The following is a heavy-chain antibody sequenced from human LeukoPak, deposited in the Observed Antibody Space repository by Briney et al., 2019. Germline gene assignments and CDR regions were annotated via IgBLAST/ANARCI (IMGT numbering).Heavy chain of an antibody. V-gene: IGHV4-59*01. CDR2: IYYSGST. CDR1: GGSISSYY. Sequence: SETLSLTCTVSGGSISSYYWSWIRQPPGKGLEWIGYIYYSGSTNYNPSLKSRVTISVDTSKNQFSLKLSSVTAADTAVYHCARALGSGWYRFDYWGQGTLVTVSS. D-gene: IGHD6-19*01. J-gene: IGHJ4*02. CDR3: ARALGSGWYRFDY.